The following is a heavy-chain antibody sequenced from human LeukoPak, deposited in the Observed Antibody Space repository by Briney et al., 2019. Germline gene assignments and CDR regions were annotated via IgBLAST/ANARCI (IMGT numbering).Heavy chain of an antibody. D-gene: IGHD2-21*02. CDR3: ARDRQGGGDLEDAFDI. CDR1: GGTFSSYA. V-gene: IGHV1-69*13. Sequence: SVKVSCKASGGTFSSYAISWVRQAPGQGLEWMGGIIPIFGTANYAQKFQGRVTITADESTSTAYMELSSLRSEDTAVYYCARDRQGGGDLEDAFDIWGQGTMVTVSS. J-gene: IGHJ3*02. CDR2: IIPIFGTA.